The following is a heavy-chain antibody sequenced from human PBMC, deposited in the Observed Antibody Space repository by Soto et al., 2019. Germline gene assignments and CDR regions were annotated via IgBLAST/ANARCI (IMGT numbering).Heavy chain of an antibody. CDR1: GGSIGSGGYS. CDR3: ASRLTYYYDGSGYYGAFDI. CDR2: IYHSGST. J-gene: IGHJ3*02. D-gene: IGHD3-22*01. Sequence: SETLSLTCAVSGGSIGSGGYSWSWIRQPPGKGLEWIGYIYHSGSTYYNPSLKSRVTISVDRSKNQFSLKLSSVTAADTAVYYCASRLTYYYDGSGYYGAFDIWGQGTMVTVSS. V-gene: IGHV4-30-2*01.